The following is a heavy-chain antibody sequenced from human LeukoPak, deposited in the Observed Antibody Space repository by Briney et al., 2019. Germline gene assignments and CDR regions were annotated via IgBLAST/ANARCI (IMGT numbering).Heavy chain of an antibody. CDR3: ASTYYYGSGTPGSYFDY. CDR2: INPNSGGT. Sequence: ASVKVSCKASGYTFTGYYMHWVRQAPGQGLEWMGWINPNSGGTNYAQKLQGRVTMTTDTSTSTAYMELRSLRSDDTAVYYCASTYYYGSGTPGSYFDYWGQGTLVTVSS. D-gene: IGHD3-10*01. V-gene: IGHV1-2*02. J-gene: IGHJ4*02. CDR1: GYTFTGYY.